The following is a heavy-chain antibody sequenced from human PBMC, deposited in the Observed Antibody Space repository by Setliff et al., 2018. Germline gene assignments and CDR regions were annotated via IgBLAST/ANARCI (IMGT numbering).Heavy chain of an antibody. CDR3: ARHVGSRSRGYNYYYYYMDV. D-gene: IGHD3-10*01. CDR2: TYYSGDA. CDR1: GGSISTNTYF. V-gene: IGHV4-39*01. J-gene: IGHJ6*03. Sequence: SETLSLTCTVSGGSISTNTYFWGWIRQSPGKGLEWIGNTYYSGDAYYNPSLKSRVTISVDTSRNQFSLKLSSVTAADTAVYYCARHVGSRSRGYNYYYYYMDVWGKGTTVTSP.